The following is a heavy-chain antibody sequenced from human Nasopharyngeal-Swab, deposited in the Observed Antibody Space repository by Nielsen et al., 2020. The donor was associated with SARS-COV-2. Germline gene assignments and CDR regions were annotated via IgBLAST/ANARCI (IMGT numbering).Heavy chain of an antibody. J-gene: IGHJ6*02. Sequence: SEKVSCKASGGTFSSYAISWVRQAPGQGLEWMGGIIPIFGTANYAQKFQGRVTITADESTSTAYMELSSMRSEDTAVYYCAKDRYDILTGYYPPPYYGMDVWGQGTTVTVSS. V-gene: IGHV1-69*13. CDR1: GGTFSSYA. CDR3: AKDRYDILTGYYPPPYYGMDV. CDR2: IIPIFGTA. D-gene: IGHD3-9*01.